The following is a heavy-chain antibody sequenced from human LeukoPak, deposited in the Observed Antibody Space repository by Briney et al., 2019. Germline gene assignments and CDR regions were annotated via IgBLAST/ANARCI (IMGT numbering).Heavy chain of an antibody. J-gene: IGHJ4*02. V-gene: IGHV3-53*01. CDR3: ARRPSSSYPCFDY. Sequence: GGSLRLSCAASGFTVSSNYMSWVRQAPGKGLEWVSVIYSGGSTYYADSVKGRFTISRDNAKNSLSLQMNSLRAEDTAVYYCARRPSSSYPCFDYWGQGTLVTVSS. CDR2: IYSGGST. D-gene: IGHD6-6*01. CDR1: GFTVSSNY.